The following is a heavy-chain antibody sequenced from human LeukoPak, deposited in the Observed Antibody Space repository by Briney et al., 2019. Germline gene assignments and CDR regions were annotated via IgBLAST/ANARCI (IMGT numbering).Heavy chain of an antibody. Sequence: PGGSLRLSCAASGFTFTTYAMSWVRQAPGKGLEWVAVISYDGSNKYYADSVKGRFTISRDNSKNTLYLQMNSLRAEDTAVYYCARGSTYNIPEDYWGQGTLVTVSS. CDR2: ISYDGSNK. CDR3: ARGSTYNIPEDY. V-gene: IGHV3-30*04. D-gene: IGHD1-14*01. CDR1: GFTFTTYA. J-gene: IGHJ4*02.